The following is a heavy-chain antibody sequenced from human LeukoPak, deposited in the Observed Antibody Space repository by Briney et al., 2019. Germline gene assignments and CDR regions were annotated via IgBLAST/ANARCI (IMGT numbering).Heavy chain of an antibody. V-gene: IGHV4-39*01. CDR1: GGSISSSFCY. CDR2: IYHSGST. D-gene: IGHD5-24*01. Sequence: SETLSLTCTVSGGSISSSFCYWGWIRQPPGKGLEWIGSIYHSGSTYYNPSLKSRVTISVDTSRNQFSPNLSSVTAADTAVYYCASVVEMATISDYWGQGTLVTVPS. CDR3: ASVVEMATISDY. J-gene: IGHJ4*02.